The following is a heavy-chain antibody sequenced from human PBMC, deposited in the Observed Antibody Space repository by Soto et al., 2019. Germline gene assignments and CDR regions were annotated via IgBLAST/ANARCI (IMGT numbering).Heavy chain of an antibody. D-gene: IGHD2-2*03. J-gene: IGHJ6*02. CDR2: IYSSENT. V-gene: IGHV4-39*01. CDR1: GGSISSYY. CDR3: ARLNGYCISTNCHGYYGMDV. Sequence: SETLSLTCTFSGGSISSYYWVLIRQSPGKGLEWIGTIYSSENTYYNPSLLSRVTISVDTSKNEFSLRLSSVTAADTAVYYCARLNGYCISTNCHGYYGMDVWGQGTTVTVSS.